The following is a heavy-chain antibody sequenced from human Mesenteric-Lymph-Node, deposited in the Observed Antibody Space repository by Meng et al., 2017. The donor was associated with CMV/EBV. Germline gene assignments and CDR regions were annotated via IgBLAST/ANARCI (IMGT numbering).Heavy chain of an antibody. J-gene: IGHJ3*02. CDR2: IWYDGSNK. D-gene: IGHD2-2*01. CDR3: AKDLSYCSSTSCYIDAFDI. Sequence: GESLKISCAASGFTFSSYGMHWVRQAPGKGLEWVAVIWYDGSNKYYADSVKGRFTISRDNSKNTLYLQMNSLRAEDTAVYYCAKDLSYCSSTSCYIDAFDIWGQGTMVTVSS. CDR1: GFTFSSYG. V-gene: IGHV3-33*06.